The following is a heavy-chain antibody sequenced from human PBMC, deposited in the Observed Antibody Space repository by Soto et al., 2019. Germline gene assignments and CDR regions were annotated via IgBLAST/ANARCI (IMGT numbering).Heavy chain of an antibody. D-gene: IGHD7-27*01. V-gene: IGHV4-61*08. Sequence: SETLSLTCRVSGGSVTSGGYHWNWIRQSPGKGLEWIGYMYYTGTTNYNPSLRSRVSISIDTSKNQFSLKLTSVTAADTAIYYCVRDDLGPWGQGTQVTVSS. CDR2: MYYTGTT. CDR3: VRDDLGP. CDR1: GGSVTSGGYH. J-gene: IGHJ5*02.